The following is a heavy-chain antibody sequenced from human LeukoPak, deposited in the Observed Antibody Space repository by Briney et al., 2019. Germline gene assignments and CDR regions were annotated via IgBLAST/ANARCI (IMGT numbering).Heavy chain of an antibody. CDR1: GFNLSDYY. D-gene: IGHD6-19*01. CDR2: VSGSGSDL. CDR3: AKALAQWLVTSALDY. V-gene: IGHV3-11*04. J-gene: IGHJ4*02. Sequence: PGGSLRLSCVACGFNLSDYYMNWIRQAPGRGLEWVSYVSGSGSDLYYADSVKGRFTISRDNAKNSLYLQMNSLRPEDTAVYYCAKALAQWLVTSALDYWGQGTLVTVSS.